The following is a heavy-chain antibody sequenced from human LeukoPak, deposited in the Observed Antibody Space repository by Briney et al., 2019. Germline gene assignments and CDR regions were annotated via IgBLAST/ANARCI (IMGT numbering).Heavy chain of an antibody. Sequence: GGSLRLSCAASGFTFSDYAMNWVRQAPGKGLEWVSGTGSTGVSTFYADSVKGRFTVSRDNSKNTLSLQMNSLRAEDTAVYYCAKDPGVVPANFTDYWGQGTLVTL. CDR3: AKDPGVVPANFTDY. J-gene: IGHJ4*02. CDR2: TGSTGVST. V-gene: IGHV3-23*01. CDR1: GFTFSDYA. D-gene: IGHD2-2*01.